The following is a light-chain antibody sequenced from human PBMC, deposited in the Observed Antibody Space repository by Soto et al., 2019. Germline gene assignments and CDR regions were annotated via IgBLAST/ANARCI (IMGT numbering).Light chain of an antibody. Sequence: EIVLTQSPGTLSLSPGERATLSCRASQSVSSSYIAWYQQNPGQAPRLLIYGASSRATGIPDRFSGSGSGTDFTPTTSRLEAADFVVYFCQQYGSSPPFTFGQGTKVEIK. V-gene: IGKV3-20*01. J-gene: IGKJ2*01. CDR3: QQYGSSPPFT. CDR1: QSVSSSY. CDR2: GAS.